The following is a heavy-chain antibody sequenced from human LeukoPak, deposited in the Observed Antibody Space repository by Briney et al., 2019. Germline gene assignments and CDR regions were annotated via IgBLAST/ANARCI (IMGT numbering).Heavy chain of an antibody. CDR3: ASGLGGMATTYFDY. CDR1: GGSISSYY. J-gene: IGHJ4*02. CDR2: IYYSGST. D-gene: IGHD5-24*01. Sequence: SETLSLTCTVSGGSISSYYWSWIRQPPGKGLEWIGYIYYSGSTDSNPSLKSRVTISVDTSKNQFSLKLRSVTAADTAVYYCASGLGGMATTYFDYWGQGTLVTVSS. V-gene: IGHV4-59*01.